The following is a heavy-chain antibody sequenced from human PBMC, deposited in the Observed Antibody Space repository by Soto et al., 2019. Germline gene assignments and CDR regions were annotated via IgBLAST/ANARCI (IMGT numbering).Heavy chain of an antibody. D-gene: IGHD6-6*01. Sequence: QVQRVESGGGVVQPGRSRRLSCVASGFKFDTYGMHWVRQAPGKGLEWVAVISYDGSDKYYSDSVKGRFTISRDNSNNTVYLQMNSLRPEDTAVYYCAKVSYSISITDLDYWGQGSLVTVSS. V-gene: IGHV3-30*18. J-gene: IGHJ4*02. CDR2: ISYDGSDK. CDR3: AKVSYSISITDLDY. CDR1: GFKFDTYG.